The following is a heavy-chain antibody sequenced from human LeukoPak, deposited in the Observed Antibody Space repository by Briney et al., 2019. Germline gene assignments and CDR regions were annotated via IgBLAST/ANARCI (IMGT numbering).Heavy chain of an antibody. CDR1: SGSISSYY. Sequence: RTSETLSLTCTVSSGSISSYYWSWIRQPPGKGLEWIGYIYYSGSTNYNPSLKSRVTISVDTSKNQFSLKLSSVTAADTAVYYCARDLGSSTGYWGQGTLVTVSS. J-gene: IGHJ4*02. CDR2: IYYSGST. D-gene: IGHD6-6*01. CDR3: ARDLGSSTGY. V-gene: IGHV4-59*01.